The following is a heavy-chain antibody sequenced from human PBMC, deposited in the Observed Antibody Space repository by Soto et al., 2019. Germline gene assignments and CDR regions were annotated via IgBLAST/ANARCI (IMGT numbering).Heavy chain of an antibody. CDR3: ARGTGTVVRNSFDP. CDR1: GFTVSSNY. Sequence: GGSLRLSCAASGFTVSSNYMSWVRQAPGKGLEWVSVIYSGGSTYYADSVKGRFTISRDNSKNTLYLQMNSLRAEDTAVYYCARGTGTVVRNSFDPWGQGTLVTAPQ. CDR2: IYSGGST. V-gene: IGHV3-53*01. D-gene: IGHD4-17*01. J-gene: IGHJ5*02.